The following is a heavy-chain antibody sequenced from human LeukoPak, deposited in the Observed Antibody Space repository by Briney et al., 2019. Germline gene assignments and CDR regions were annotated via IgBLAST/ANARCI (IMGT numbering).Heavy chain of an antibody. Sequence: GGSLRLSCAASGFTVSNKYMSWVSQAPGKGREWVYVNYSGGSTYYADSVKGRFTISRDNSKSPLYLKMSSLRAEDTAVYYCARGTQASGVAFDIWGQGTMVTVSS. D-gene: IGHD3-10*01. CDR1: GFTVSNKY. V-gene: IGHV3-66*01. CDR3: ARGTQASGVAFDI. CDR2: NYSGGST. J-gene: IGHJ3*02.